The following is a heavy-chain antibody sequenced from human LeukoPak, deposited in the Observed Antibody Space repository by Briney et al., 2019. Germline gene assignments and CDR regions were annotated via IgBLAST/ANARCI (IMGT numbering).Heavy chain of an antibody. CDR2: IYSGGST. CDR1: GFTLSTYW. D-gene: IGHD3-22*01. J-gene: IGHJ5*02. Sequence: GGSLRLSCSASGFTLSTYWMSWVRQAPGKGLEWVSVIYSGGSTYYADSVRGRFTISRDNSKNTLYLQMNSLRAEDTAVYYCARIYDSSGYYYPWGQGTLVTVSS. CDR3: ARIYDSSGYYYP. V-gene: IGHV3-53*01.